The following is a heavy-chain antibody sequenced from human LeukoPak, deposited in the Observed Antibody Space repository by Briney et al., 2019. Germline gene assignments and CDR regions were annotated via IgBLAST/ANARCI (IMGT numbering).Heavy chain of an antibody. D-gene: IGHD3-22*01. J-gene: IGHJ4*02. V-gene: IGHV3-21*01. CDR1: GFTFSSYS. CDR2: ITSSSSYM. Sequence: KTGGSLRLSCAASGFTFSSYSMNWVRQAPGKGLEWVSSITSSSSYMYYADSVKGRFTISRDNAKNSLYLQMNSLRAEDTAVYYCVRPVATSGYLLPLDYWGQGTLVTVSS. CDR3: VRPVATSGYLLPLDY.